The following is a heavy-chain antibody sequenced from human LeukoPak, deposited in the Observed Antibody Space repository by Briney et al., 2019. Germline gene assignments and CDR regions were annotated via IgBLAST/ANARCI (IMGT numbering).Heavy chain of an antibody. Sequence: SETLFLTCTVSGVSISSGGYYWTWIRQHPGKGLEWIGYIHYNGNTYYNPSLKSRVIISVDTSKDQFSLRLSSVTAADTAVFYCARGAMGGANWFGPWGQGTLVTVSS. D-gene: IGHD5-18*01. CDR2: IHYNGNT. J-gene: IGHJ5*02. V-gene: IGHV4-31*03. CDR1: GVSISSGGYY. CDR3: ARGAMGGANWFGP.